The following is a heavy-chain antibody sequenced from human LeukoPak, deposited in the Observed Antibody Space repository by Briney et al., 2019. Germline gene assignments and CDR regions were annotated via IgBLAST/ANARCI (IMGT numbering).Heavy chain of an antibody. CDR2: INPTSGGT. V-gene: IGHV1-2*04. J-gene: IGHJ6*02. D-gene: IGHD3-10*01. CDR3: ARSGITMVLDV. CDR1: GYTFTGYY. Sequence: ASVKVSCKASGYTFTGYYMHWVRQAPGQGLEWMGWINPTSGGTNYAQKFQGWVTMTRDTSISTAYMELSRLRSDDTAVYYCARSGITMVLDVWGQGTTVTVSS.